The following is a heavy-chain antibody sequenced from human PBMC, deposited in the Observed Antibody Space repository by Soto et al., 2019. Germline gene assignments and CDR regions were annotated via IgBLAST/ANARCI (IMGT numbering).Heavy chain of an antibody. CDR2: IHYSGKSM. D-gene: IGHD6-13*01. J-gene: IGHJ4*02. CDR1: GFTLSSYS. Sequence: EVQLVESGGGLVKPGGSLRLSCAASGFTLSSYSMNWVRQAPGKGLEWVSSIHYSGKSMFYADSVKGRFTISRDSATNSLHLQMHGLRAEDTAVYYCAREKGQQLPLDYWGQGTLVTVSS. V-gene: IGHV3-21*01. CDR3: AREKGQQLPLDY.